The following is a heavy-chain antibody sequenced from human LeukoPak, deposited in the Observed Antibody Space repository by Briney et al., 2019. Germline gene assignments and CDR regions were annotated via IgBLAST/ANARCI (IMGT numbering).Heavy chain of an antibody. CDR3: GLSVRSTSYLAS. D-gene: IGHD2-2*01. V-gene: IGHV4-34*01. CDR2: INYIGST. CDR1: GGSFSRYY. Sequence: SETLSLTCAVSGGSFSRYYWSWIRQPPGKRLEWIGEINYIGSTNYNPSLKSRVTMSIDTSNIQVSLNLNSVTAADTAVYYCGLSVRSTSYLASWGQGTLVTVSS. J-gene: IGHJ4*02.